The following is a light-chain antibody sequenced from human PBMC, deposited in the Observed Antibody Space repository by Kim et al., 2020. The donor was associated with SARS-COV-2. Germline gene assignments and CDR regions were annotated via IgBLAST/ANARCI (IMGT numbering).Light chain of an antibody. CDR1: QSVSRSN. V-gene: IGKV3-20*01. Sequence: EIVLTQSPSTLSFSPGARATLSCRASQSVSRSNLAWYQQKPGQAPRLLLYDVSSRAAGIPDRFSGSGSGTDFTLTISRLEPEDFAVYYCQQYETPPWTFGRGTKVDSK. CDR3: QQYETPPWT. CDR2: DVS. J-gene: IGKJ1*01.